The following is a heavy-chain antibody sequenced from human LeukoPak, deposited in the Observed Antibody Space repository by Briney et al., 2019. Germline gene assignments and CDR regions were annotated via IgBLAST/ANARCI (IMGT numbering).Heavy chain of an antibody. D-gene: IGHD6-19*01. CDR3: AREGGGDSSGWSYAFDI. CDR2: IYSGGST. J-gene: IGHJ3*02. V-gene: IGHV3-66*01. Sequence: PGGSLRLSCAASGFTVSSNYMSWVRQAPGKGLEWVSVIYSGGSTFYADSVKGRFTISRDNSKNTLYLQMNSLRTEDTAVYYCAREGGGDSSGWSYAFDIWGQGTMVTVSS. CDR1: GFTVSSNY.